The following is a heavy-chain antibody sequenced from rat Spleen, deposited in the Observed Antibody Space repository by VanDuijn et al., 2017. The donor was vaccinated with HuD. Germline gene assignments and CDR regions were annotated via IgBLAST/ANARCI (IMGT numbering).Heavy chain of an antibody. D-gene: IGHD2-2*01. CDR2: ISYDGSST. V-gene: IGHV5-17*01. Sequence: EVQLVESGGGLVQPGRSLKLSCAASGFTFSDYAMAWVRQAPKKGLEWVATISYDGSSTYYRDSVKGRFTISRDNAQSTLYLQMDSLRSEDTATYYCARAGYLRDWYFDFWGPGTMVTVSS. CDR1: GFTFSDYA. CDR3: ARAGYLRDWYFDF. J-gene: IGHJ1*01.